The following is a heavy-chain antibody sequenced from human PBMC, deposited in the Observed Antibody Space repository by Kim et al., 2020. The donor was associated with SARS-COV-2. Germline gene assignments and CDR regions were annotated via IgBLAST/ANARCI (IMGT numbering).Heavy chain of an antibody. CDR1: GYTFTSYA. J-gene: IGHJ6*02. D-gene: IGHD5-18*01. CDR3: ARVFIRGYSYGPHIEYTNYGMDV. Sequence: ASVKVSCKASGYTFTSYAMHWVRQAPGQRLEWMGWINAGNGNTKYSQKFQGRVTITRDTSASTAYMELSSLRSEDTAVYYCARVFIRGYSYGPHIEYTNYGMDVWGQGTTVTVSS. CDR2: INAGNGNT. V-gene: IGHV1-3*01.